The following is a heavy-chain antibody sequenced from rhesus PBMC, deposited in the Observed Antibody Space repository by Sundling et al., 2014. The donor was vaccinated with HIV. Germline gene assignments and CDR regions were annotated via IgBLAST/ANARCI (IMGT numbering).Heavy chain of an antibody. CDR1: GGSISSNY. V-gene: IGHV4-169*01. J-gene: IGHJ4*01. D-gene: IGHD3-3*01. CDR2: IHGRDSNT. CDR3: ARTGPWTGYYSFDY. Sequence: QVQLQESGPGLVKPSETLSVTCAVSGGSISSNYWSWIRQAPGKGLEWIGYIHGRDSNTDYNPSLKSRVTLSVDTSKSQLSLKLTSVTAADTAVYYCARTGPWTGYYSFDYWGQGVLVTVSS.